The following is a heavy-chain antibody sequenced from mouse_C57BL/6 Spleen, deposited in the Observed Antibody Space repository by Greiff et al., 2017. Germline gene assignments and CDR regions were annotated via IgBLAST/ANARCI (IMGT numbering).Heavy chain of an antibody. V-gene: IGHV5-17*01. CDR3: ARARAY. CDR2: ISSCSSTI. CDR1: GFTFSDYG. J-gene: IGHJ3*01. D-gene: IGHD3-3*01. Sequence: EVKLVESGGGLVKPGGSLKLSCAASGFTFSDYGMHWVRQAPEKGLEWVAYISSCSSTIYYADTVKGRFTISRDNAKNTLFLQMTSLRSEDTAMYYCARARAYWGQGTLVTVSA.